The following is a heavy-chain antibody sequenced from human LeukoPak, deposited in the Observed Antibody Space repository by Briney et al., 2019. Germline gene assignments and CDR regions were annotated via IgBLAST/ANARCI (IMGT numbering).Heavy chain of an antibody. CDR2: ISGYNGNT. J-gene: IGHJ4*02. Sequence: ASVKVSCRASGYTFTSYGISWVRQAPGQGLEWMGWISGYNGNTNYAQKFQGRVTMTTDTSTSTAYMELRSLRSDDTAVYYCARADIRAIASSGWYGFDYWGQGSLVTVSS. CDR3: ARADIRAIASSGWYGFDY. D-gene: IGHD6-19*01. CDR1: GYTFTSYG. V-gene: IGHV1-18*01.